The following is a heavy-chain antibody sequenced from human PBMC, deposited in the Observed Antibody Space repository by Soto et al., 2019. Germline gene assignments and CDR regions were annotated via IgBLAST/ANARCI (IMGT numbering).Heavy chain of an antibody. CDR2: ISGTSVYI. CDR1: GFTFSSYW. J-gene: IGHJ5*02. Sequence: GGSLRLSCAASGFTFSSYWMSWVRQAPGKGLEWVSHISGTSVYIHYADSVKGRFTISRDNAKNSVYLQMDSLRVEDTAVYYCAREGALKPFSSWGQGALVTVSS. CDR3: AREGALKPFSS. V-gene: IGHV3-21*01.